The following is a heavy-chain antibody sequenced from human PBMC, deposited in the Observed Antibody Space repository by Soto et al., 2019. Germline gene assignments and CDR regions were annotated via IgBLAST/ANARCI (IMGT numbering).Heavy chain of an antibody. J-gene: IGHJ4*02. V-gene: IGHV4-31*03. CDR2: IYYSGST. D-gene: IGHD3-16*02. Sequence: SETLSLTCTVSGGSISSGGWYWSWIRQHPGKGLEWIGYIYYSGSTYYTPSLQSRVTISVETSKNQFSLKLSSVTAADTAVYSCVSYVWVIYRSIEYWGQGALVTVSS. CDR3: VSYVWVIYRSIEY. CDR1: GGSISSGGWY.